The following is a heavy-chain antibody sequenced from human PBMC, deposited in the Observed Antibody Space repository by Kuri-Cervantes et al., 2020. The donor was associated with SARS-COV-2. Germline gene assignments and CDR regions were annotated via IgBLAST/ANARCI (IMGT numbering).Heavy chain of an antibody. D-gene: IGHD6-19*01. CDR2: IGTAGDT. CDR3: AEASSGWYIVGWFDP. CDR1: GFTFSSYD. Sequence: GESLKISCAASGFTFSSYDMHWVRQATGKGLEWVSAIGTAGDTYYPGSVKGRFTISRENAKNSLYLQMNSLRAEDTAVYYCAEASSGWYIVGWFDPWGQGTLVTVSS. J-gene: IGHJ5*02. V-gene: IGHV3-13*01.